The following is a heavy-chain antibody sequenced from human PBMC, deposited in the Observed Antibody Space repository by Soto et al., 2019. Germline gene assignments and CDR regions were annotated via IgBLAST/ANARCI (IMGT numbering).Heavy chain of an antibody. V-gene: IGHV4-61*01. CDR3: ARESIVGDTKFDP. Sequence: SETLSLTCTVSGDSVSSGRYYWTWLRRSPGKGLEWIGYVYHVGTTKYNPSLNSRATITLDTSKSQFSLRLRSVTAADTAVYFCARESIVGDTKFDPWGHGTLVTVSS. J-gene: IGHJ5*02. CDR2: VYHVGTT. CDR1: GDSVSSGRYY. D-gene: IGHD1-26*01.